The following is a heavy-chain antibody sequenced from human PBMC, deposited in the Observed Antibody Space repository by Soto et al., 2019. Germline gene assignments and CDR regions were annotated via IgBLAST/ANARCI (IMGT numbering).Heavy chain of an antibody. CDR3: ARATGHYTEQYFDY. V-gene: IGHV4-59*01. Sequence: QGQLQVSGPGLVKPSETLSLTGAVSGGSINSYYWSWIRQPPGKGLEWIGYISYSGSPNYNPTLKSRVTISVDISKRQFSLQVSSVTAADTAVYYCARATGHYTEQYFDYWGQGTWVTVSS. CDR2: ISYSGSP. CDR1: GGSINSYY. J-gene: IGHJ4*02. D-gene: IGHD3-9*01.